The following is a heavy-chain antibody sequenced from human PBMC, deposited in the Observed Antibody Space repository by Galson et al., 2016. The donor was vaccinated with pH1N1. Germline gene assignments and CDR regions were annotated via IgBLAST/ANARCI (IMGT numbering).Heavy chain of an antibody. CDR1: GFTFNHYY. Sequence: SLRLSCAASGFTFNHYYMSWVRQAPGKGLEWISFISDRSHFTNYADSVKGRFTISRDNTKNSVFLQMDSLRPDDTALYYCVRCLFSSSSGTPFAYWGRGTLVTVAS. J-gene: IGHJ4*01. CDR3: VRCLFSSSSGTPFAY. V-gene: IGHV3-11*03. D-gene: IGHD6-6*01. CDR2: ISDRSHFT.